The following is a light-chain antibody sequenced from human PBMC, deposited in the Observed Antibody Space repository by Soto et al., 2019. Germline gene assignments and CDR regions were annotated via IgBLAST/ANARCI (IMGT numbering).Light chain of an antibody. CDR3: SSFTSTTTYV. CDR2: DVS. CDR1: SSDVGSHDL. J-gene: IGLJ1*01. Sequence: QSVLTQPASVSGSPGQSIAISCTGTSSDVGSHDLVSWYQQQSGKVPKLIIYDVSSRPSGVSNRFSGSKSGNTASLTISGLQAEDEADYYCSSFTSTTTYVFGTGTKLTVL. V-gene: IGLV2-14*02.